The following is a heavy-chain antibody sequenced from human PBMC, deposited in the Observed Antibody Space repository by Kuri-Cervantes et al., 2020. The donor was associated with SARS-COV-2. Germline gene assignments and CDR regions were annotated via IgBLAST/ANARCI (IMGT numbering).Heavy chain of an antibody. CDR1: GYTFTGYY. CDR3: ASWSTLHLN. D-gene: IGHD5/OR15-5a*01. J-gene: IGHJ4*02. V-gene: IGHV1-18*04. Sequence: ASVKVSCKASGYTFTGYYMHWVRQAPGQGLEWMGWISAYNGNTNYAQKFQGRVTITADKSTSTAYMELSSLRSEDTAVYYCASWSTLHLNWGQGTLVTVSS. CDR2: ISAYNGNT.